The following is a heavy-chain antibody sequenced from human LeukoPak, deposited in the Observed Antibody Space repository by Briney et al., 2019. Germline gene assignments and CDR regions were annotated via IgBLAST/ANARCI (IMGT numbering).Heavy chain of an antibody. J-gene: IGHJ5*02. CDR1: GGSISSSNW. V-gene: IGHV4-4*02. CDR2: IHYSGST. D-gene: IGHD3-10*01. Sequence: SETLSLTCAVSGGSISSSNWWSWVRQSPGKGLERIGYIHYSGSTNYNPSLKSRVTISVDTSKNQFSLKVSSVTAADTAVYYCARDSGTTGEVKFDPWGQGTLVTVSS. CDR3: ARDSGTTGEVKFDP.